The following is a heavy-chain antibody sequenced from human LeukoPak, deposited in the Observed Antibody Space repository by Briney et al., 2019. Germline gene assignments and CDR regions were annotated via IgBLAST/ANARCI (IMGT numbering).Heavy chain of an antibody. V-gene: IGHV4-30-4*01. D-gene: IGHD5-18*01. CDR3: ARLYSYGYEVVDY. CDR2: IYYSGST. Sequence: SETLSLTCTISGGSISSGDYYWSWIRQPPGKGLEWIGYIYYSGSTYYNPSLKSRVTISVDTSKNQFSLKLSSVTAADTAVYYCARLYSYGYEVVDYWGQGTLVTVSS. CDR1: GGSISSGDYY. J-gene: IGHJ4*02.